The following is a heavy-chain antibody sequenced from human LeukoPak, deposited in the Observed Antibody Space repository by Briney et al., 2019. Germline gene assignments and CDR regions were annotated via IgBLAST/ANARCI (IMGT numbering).Heavy chain of an antibody. CDR2: IYHSGST. Sequence: SETLSLTCTVSGYSISGGYYWGWIRQPPGKGLQWIGNIYHSGSTYYNPSLKSRVTISVDTSKNQFSLKLSSVTAADTAVYYCARVEWLRTFDYWGQGTLVTVSS. D-gene: IGHD5-12*01. CDR3: ARVEWLRTFDY. V-gene: IGHV4-38-2*02. J-gene: IGHJ4*02. CDR1: GYSISGGYY.